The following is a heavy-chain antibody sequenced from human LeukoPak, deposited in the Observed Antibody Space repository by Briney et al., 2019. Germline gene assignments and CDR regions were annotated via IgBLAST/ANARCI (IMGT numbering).Heavy chain of an antibody. CDR2: MYYSGST. J-gene: IGHJ3*02. Sequence: SETLSLTCTVSGGSLSSSSYYWGWIRQPPGKGLEWIGNMYYSGSTYYNPSLKSRVTISVDTSKNQFSLKLTSVTAADTAVYYCASYLREAFDIWGQGTMVTVSS. CDR1: GGSLSSSSYY. D-gene: IGHD3-10*01. CDR3: ASYLREAFDI. V-gene: IGHV4-39*07.